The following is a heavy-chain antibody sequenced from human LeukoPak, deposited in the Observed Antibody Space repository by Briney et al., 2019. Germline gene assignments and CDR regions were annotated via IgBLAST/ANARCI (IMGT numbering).Heavy chain of an antibody. CDR2: MYTSGST. CDR1: GYSISSESYY. CDR3: ARGARYCSGGSCQFYYDY. Sequence: SETLSLTCTVSGYSISSESYYWSWIRQPAGKGLEWIGRMYTSGSTTYNPSLKSRVTISMDTSKNQFSLKLSAVTAADTAVYYCARGARYCSGGSCQFYYDYWGQGTLVTVSS. D-gene: IGHD2-15*01. J-gene: IGHJ4*02. V-gene: IGHV4-61*02.